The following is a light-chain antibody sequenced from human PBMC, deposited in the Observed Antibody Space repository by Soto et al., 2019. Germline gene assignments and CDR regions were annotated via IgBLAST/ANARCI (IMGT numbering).Light chain of an antibody. CDR1: QSLVYSDGNTY. CDR2: KVS. V-gene: IGKV2-30*01. Sequence: DVVMTQSPLSLPVTLGQPASISCRSSQSLVYSDGNTYLNWFQQRPGQSPRRLIYKVSNRDSGVPDRFSGSGSGAESTLTISSLQSEDFAVYYCQQYHNWPLTFGGGTKVDIK. J-gene: IGKJ4*01. CDR3: QQYHNWPLT.